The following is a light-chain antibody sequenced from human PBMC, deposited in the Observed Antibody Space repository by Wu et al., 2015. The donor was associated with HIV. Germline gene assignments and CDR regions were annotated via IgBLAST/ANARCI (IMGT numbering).Light chain of an antibody. J-gene: IGKJ4*01. V-gene: IGKV3-20*01. Sequence: EIVLTQSPATLSLSPGDRATLSCRASQSVSIYLAWYQQKPGQAPKLLIYDSSTRSEGIPNRFSGSGSGTDFTLTISRLEPEDFAVYYCQQYATSPLTFGGGTKVEMK. CDR1: QSVSIY. CDR2: DSS. CDR3: QQYATSPLT.